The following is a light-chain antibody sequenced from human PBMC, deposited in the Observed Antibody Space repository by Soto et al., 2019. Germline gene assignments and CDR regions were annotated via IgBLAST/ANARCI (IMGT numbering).Light chain of an antibody. CDR3: QQSYSTPYT. V-gene: IGKV1-39*01. CDR1: QSISSD. J-gene: IGKJ2*01. CDR2: AAS. Sequence: DIQMTQSPSSLSASVAGRVTITCRASQSISSDLDWNQQKPGRAPKLLIYAASSLQSGVPSRFSGSGSGTDFTLTISSLQPEDFATYYCQQSYSTPYTFGQGTKLEIK.